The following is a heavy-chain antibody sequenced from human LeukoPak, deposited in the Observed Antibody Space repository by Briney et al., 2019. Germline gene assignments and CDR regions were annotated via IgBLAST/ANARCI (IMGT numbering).Heavy chain of an antibody. Sequence: PGGSLRLSCAASGFTFSSYWMSWVRQAPGKGLEWVANIKQDGSEKYYVDSVKGRFTISRDNAKNSLYLQMNSLRAEDTAVYYCAREVPDSSSWYYYYYYMDVWGKGTTVTVSS. CDR3: AREVPDSSSWYYYYYYMDV. D-gene: IGHD6-13*01. CDR1: GFTFSSYW. J-gene: IGHJ6*03. CDR2: IKQDGSEK. V-gene: IGHV3-7*01.